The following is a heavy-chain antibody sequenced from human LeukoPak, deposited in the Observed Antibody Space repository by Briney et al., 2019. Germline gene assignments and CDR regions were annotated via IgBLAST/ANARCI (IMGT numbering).Heavy chain of an antibody. CDR2: ISYDGSNK. CDR1: GFTFSSYA. J-gene: IGHJ4*02. CDR3: AKSLEEFDNTAYHLVYYFDY. D-gene: IGHD3-22*01. Sequence: GGSLRLSCAASGFTFSSYAMHWVRQAPGKGLEWVAVISYDGSNKYYADSVKGRFTISRDKSKSTLYLQMNNLRAEDTAVYYCAKSLEEFDNTAYHLVYYFDYWGQGTLVIVSS. V-gene: IGHV3-30-3*01.